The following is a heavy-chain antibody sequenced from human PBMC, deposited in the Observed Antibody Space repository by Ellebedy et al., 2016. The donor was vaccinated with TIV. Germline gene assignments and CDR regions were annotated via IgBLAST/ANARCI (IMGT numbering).Heavy chain of an antibody. CDR1: GGSFSGYY. J-gene: IGHJ4*02. V-gene: IGHV4-34*01. D-gene: IGHD6-13*01. CDR2: INHSGST. Sequence: SETLSLTXAVYGGSFSGYYWSWIRQPPGKGLEWIGEINHSGSTNYNPSLKSRVTISVDTSKNQFSLKLSSVTAADTAVYYCARSLVGYYFDYWGQGTLVTVSS. CDR3: ARSLVGYYFDY.